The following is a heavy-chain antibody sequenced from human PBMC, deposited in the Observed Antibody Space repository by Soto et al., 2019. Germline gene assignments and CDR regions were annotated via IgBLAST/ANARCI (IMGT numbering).Heavy chain of an antibody. CDR3: ARGEDIVLVPAAIYYYYGMGV. J-gene: IGHJ6*02. D-gene: IGHD2-2*01. V-gene: IGHV4-4*02. CDR1: GGSISGSNW. CDR2: IYHSGST. Sequence: QVQLQESGPGLVKPSGILSLTCAVSGGSISGSNWWSWVRQPPGKGLEWIGEIYHSGSTNYNPSLKSRVTISVDKSKNQFSLKLSSVTAADTAVYYCARGEDIVLVPAAIYYYYGMGVWGQGTTVTVSS.